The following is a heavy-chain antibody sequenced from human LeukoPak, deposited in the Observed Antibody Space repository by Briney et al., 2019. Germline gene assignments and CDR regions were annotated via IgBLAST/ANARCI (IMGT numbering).Heavy chain of an antibody. CDR3: ARDALWFGELSADWFDP. J-gene: IGHJ5*02. D-gene: IGHD3-10*01. V-gene: IGHV3-30-3*01. Sequence: PGGSLRLSCAASGFTFSSYAMHWVRQAPGKGLEWVAVISYDGSNKYYADSVKGRFTISRDNPKNTLYLQMNSLRAEDTAVYYCARDALWFGELSADWFDPWGQGTLVTVSS. CDR2: ISYDGSNK. CDR1: GFTFSSYA.